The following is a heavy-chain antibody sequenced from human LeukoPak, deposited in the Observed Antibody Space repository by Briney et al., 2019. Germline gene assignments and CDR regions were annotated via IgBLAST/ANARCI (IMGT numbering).Heavy chain of an antibody. V-gene: IGHV4-38-2*01. D-gene: IGHD3-9*01. J-gene: IGHJ4*02. CDR3: ARLSKGRYFDYIFDH. CDR1: GYSINSGYY. CDR2: IYHSGST. Sequence: SETLSLTCAVSGYSINSGYYWGWIRQPPGKGLEWIGSIYHSGSTYYNPSLKSRLTMSVDTSKNQFSLKMSSVTAADTAVYYCARLSKGRYFDYIFDHWGQGALVTVSS.